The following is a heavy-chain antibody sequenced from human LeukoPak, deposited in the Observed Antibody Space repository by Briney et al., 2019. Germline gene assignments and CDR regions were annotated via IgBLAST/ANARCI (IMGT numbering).Heavy chain of an antibody. CDR2: IIPIFGTA. J-gene: IGHJ5*02. CDR3: ARTPPGVVVPAASRNWFDP. V-gene: IGHV1-69*13. D-gene: IGHD2-2*01. CDR1: GGTFSSYA. Sequence: ASVKVSCKASGGTFSSYAISWVRQAPGQGLEWMGGIIPIFGTANYAQKFQGRVTITADESTSTAYMELSSLRSEDTAVYYCARTPPGVVVPAASRNWFDPWGQGTLVTVSS.